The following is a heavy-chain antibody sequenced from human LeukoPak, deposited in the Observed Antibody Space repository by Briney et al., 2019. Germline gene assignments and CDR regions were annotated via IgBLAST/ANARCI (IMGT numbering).Heavy chain of an antibody. CDR2: ISGSGGST. D-gene: IGHD1-26*01. Sequence: GGSLRLSCAASGFTFSSYAMSWVRQAPGKGLEWVSAISGSGGSTYYADSVKGRFTISRDNSKNTLYLQMNSLRAEDTAVYYCARVRIEWELRTSDYWGQGTLVTVSS. V-gene: IGHV3-23*01. CDR1: GFTFSSYA. CDR3: ARVRIEWELRTSDY. J-gene: IGHJ4*02.